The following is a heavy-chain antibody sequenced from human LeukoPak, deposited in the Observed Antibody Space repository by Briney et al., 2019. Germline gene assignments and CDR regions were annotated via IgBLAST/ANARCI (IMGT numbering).Heavy chain of an antibody. CDR2: IDWDDDK. D-gene: IGHD3-22*01. V-gene: IGHV2-70*04. Sequence: SGPTLVNPTRTLTLTCTFSGFSLSTTTMRVNWIRQPPGKALEWLARIDWDDDKFYSTSLKTRLTISKDTSKSQVVLTMTNMDPVDTATYYCARMAGSGYYCDSWGQGTLVTVSS. CDR3: ARMAGSGYYCDS. J-gene: IGHJ4*02. CDR1: GFSLSTTTMR.